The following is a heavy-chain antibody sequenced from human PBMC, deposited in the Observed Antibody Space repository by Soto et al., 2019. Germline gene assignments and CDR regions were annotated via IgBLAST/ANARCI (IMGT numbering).Heavy chain of an antibody. CDR1: GFSLTNTGVT. D-gene: IGHD3-9*01. CDR2: VYWHDDK. Sequence: QITLKESGPSLVKPTQTLTLTCTFSGFSLTNTGVTVGWISQPPGKAREWLALVYWHDDKRYNPSLRNRLTIAKDTSKNRVVLTLGYVGPVDTATYYCAHSNFEILTGPFDSWGQGTLVTVSS. J-gene: IGHJ5*01. V-gene: IGHV2-5*01. CDR3: AHSNFEILTGPFDS.